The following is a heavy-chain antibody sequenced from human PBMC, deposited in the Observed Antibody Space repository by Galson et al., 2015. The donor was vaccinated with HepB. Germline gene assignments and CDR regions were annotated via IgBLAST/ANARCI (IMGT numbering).Heavy chain of an antibody. CDR2: ISGGGGTT. CDR3: AKAGSTTGTGYFDY. CDR1: GFTFSSYA. Sequence: SLRLSCAASGFTFSSYAMTWVRQAPGKGLEWVSAISGGGGTTYYADSVKGRFTISIDNSKNTLYLQMNSLRAEDTAVYYCAKAGSTTGTGYFDYWGQGTLVTVSS. D-gene: IGHD1-1*01. V-gene: IGHV3-23*01. J-gene: IGHJ4*02.